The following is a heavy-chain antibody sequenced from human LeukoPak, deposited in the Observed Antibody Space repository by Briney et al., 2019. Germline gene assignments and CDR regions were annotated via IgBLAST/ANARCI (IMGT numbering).Heavy chain of an antibody. CDR3: AVIVVVPAATSTNWFDP. CDR1: GATFSSYA. D-gene: IGHD2-2*01. Sequence: VASVKVSCKASGATFSSYAISWVRQAPGQGLEWMGGIIPIFGTANYAQKFQGRVTITADESTSTAYMELSSLRSEDTAVYYCAVIVVVPAATSTNWFDPWGQGTLVTVSS. CDR2: IIPIFGTA. J-gene: IGHJ5*02. V-gene: IGHV1-69*01.